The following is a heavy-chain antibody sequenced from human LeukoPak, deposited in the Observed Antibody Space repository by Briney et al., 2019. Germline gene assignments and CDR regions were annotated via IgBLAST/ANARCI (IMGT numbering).Heavy chain of an antibody. CDR2: MYYSGST. CDR1: GASIISYY. CDR3: ARGITYYYDSSGYLHDY. J-gene: IGHJ4*02. V-gene: IGHV4-59*01. D-gene: IGHD3-22*01. Sequence: PSETLSLTCTVSGASIISYYWSWIRQPPGKGLEWIGYMYYSGSTNYNPSLKSRVTMSVDTSKNQFSLKLSSVTAADTAVYYCARGITYYYDSSGYLHDYWGQGTLVTVSS.